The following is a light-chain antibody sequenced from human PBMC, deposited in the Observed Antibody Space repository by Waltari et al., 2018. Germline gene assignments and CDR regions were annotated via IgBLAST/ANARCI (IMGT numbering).Light chain of an antibody. CDR2: KTS. Sequence: DIQMTQSPSTLSASVGDRVTITCRASQSISRWRAWYQRKAGQAPKLLIYKTSILESGFPSRFSGGGSGTEFTLTISSLQPDDFATYYCQHYDTYSATFGRGTKVEIK. V-gene: IGKV1-5*03. J-gene: IGKJ4*02. CDR3: QHYDTYSAT. CDR1: QSISRW.